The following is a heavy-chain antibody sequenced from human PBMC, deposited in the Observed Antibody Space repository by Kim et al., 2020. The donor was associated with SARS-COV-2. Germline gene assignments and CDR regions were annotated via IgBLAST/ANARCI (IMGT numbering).Heavy chain of an antibody. Sequence: GGSLRLSCAASGFTFSDYWVYWVRQGPGKGLVWVSRINSDGTTTKYADSVKGRFTVSRDNAKNTLYLQMNSLMAEDTAVYYYVKGRGPVNFNWFDPWGQGTLVTVSS. V-gene: IGHV3-74*03. CDR3: VKGRGPVNFNWFDP. D-gene: IGHD1-26*01. CDR2: INSDGTTT. CDR1: GFTFSDYW. J-gene: IGHJ5*02.